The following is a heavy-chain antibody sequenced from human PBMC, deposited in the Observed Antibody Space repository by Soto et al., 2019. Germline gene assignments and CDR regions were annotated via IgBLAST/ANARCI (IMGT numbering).Heavy chain of an antibody. D-gene: IGHD3-10*01. CDR1: GYTFTSYD. CDR3: ARLKRFGELRSSWFDP. CDR2: MNPNSGNT. Sequence: ASVKVSCKASGYTFTSYDINWVRQATGQGLEWMGWMNPNSGNTGYAQKFQGRVTMTRNTSISTAYMELSSLRSEDTAVYYCARLKRFGELRSSWFDPWGQGTLVTVSS. J-gene: IGHJ5*02. V-gene: IGHV1-8*01.